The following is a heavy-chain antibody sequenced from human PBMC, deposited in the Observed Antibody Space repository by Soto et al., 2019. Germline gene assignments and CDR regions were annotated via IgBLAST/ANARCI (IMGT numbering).Heavy chain of an antibody. D-gene: IGHD4-17*01. CDR1: GGSISSGGYY. Sequence: PSETLSLTCTVSGGSISSGGYYWSWIRQHPGKGLEWIGYIYYSGSTCYNPSLKSRVTISVDTSKNQFSLKLSSVTAADTAVYYCARVALGDYGDYVGNWFDPWGQGTLVTVSS. V-gene: IGHV4-31*03. J-gene: IGHJ5*02. CDR3: ARVALGDYGDYVGNWFDP. CDR2: IYYSGST.